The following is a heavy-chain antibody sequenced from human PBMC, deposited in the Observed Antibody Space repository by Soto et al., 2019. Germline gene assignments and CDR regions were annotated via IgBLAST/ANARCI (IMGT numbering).Heavy chain of an antibody. V-gene: IGHV3-15*07. CDR1: GFTFSDYA. CDR3: TTRIAAASSL. D-gene: IGHD6-13*01. Sequence: PGGSLRLSCAASGFTFSDYAMHWVRQAPGKGLEWVGRIKSKTDGGTTDYAAPVKGRFTISRDDSKNTLYLQMNSLKTEDTAVYYCTTRIAAASSLWGQGTMVTVSS. CDR2: IKSKTDGGTT. J-gene: IGHJ3*01.